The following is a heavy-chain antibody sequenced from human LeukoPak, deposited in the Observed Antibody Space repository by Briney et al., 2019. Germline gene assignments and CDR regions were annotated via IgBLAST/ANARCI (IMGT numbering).Heavy chain of an antibody. CDR2: INHSGST. J-gene: IGHJ6*03. D-gene: IGHD3-10*01. CDR3: ARGYYGSGSSNFYYYYMDV. Sequence: PSETLSLTCTVSGGSISSYYWSWIRQPPGKGLEWIGEINHSGSTNYNPSLKSRVTISVDTSKNQFSLKLSSVTAADTAVYYCARGYYGSGSSNFYYYYMDVWGKGTTVTISS. V-gene: IGHV4-34*01. CDR1: GGSISSYY.